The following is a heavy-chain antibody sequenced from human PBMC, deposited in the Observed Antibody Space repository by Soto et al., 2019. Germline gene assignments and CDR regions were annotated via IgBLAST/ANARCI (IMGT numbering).Heavy chain of an antibody. CDR3: ARALFTTLGRPYSFDI. CDR2: ISSSSSYI. J-gene: IGHJ3*02. CDR1: GFTFSSYS. V-gene: IGHV3-21*01. Sequence: EVQLVESGGGLVKPGGSLRLSCAASGFTFSSYSMNWVRQAPGKGLEWVSSISSSSSYIYYADSVKGRFTISRDNAKNSLYLQMNSLRAEDTAVYYCARALFTTLGRPYSFDIWGQGTMVTVSS. D-gene: IGHD2-21*01.